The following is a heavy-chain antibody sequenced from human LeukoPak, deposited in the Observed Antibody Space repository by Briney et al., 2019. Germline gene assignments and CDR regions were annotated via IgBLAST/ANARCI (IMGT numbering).Heavy chain of an antibody. Sequence: ASVKVSCKASGYTFTGYYMHWVRQAPGQGLEWMGWINPNSGGTNYAQKFQGRVTMTRDTSISTAYMELSRLRSDDTAVYYCTRDSSVSPLSRGWFDPWGQGTLVTVSS. D-gene: IGHD3-22*01. V-gene: IGHV1-2*02. J-gene: IGHJ5*02. CDR3: TRDSSVSPLSRGWFDP. CDR2: INPNSGGT. CDR1: GYTFTGYY.